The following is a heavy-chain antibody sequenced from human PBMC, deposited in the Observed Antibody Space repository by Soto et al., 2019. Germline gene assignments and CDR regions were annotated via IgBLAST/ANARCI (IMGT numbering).Heavy chain of an antibody. J-gene: IGHJ6*03. CDR1: GGTFSSYT. Sequence: QVQLVQSGAEVKKPGSSVKVSCKASGGTFSSYTISWVRQAPGQGLEWMGRIIPILGIANYAQKFQGRVTITADKSPSTAYMELSSLRSEDTAVYYCARDRAPSGHNWNDPPSYYYYYMDVWGKGTTVTVSS. D-gene: IGHD1-1*01. V-gene: IGHV1-69*08. CDR3: ARDRAPSGHNWNDPPSYYYYYMDV. CDR2: IIPILGIA.